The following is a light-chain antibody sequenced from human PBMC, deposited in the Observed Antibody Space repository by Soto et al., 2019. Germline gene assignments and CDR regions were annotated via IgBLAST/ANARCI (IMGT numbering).Light chain of an antibody. V-gene: IGKV3-20*01. Sequence: EIVLKQSPGTLSLSPGESATLSCRASQSVSSSYLAWYQQKPGQAPRLLIYGASSRATGIPDRFSGSGSGTDFTLTISRLEPEDFAVYYCQQYGRSPPTFGQGTKVEIK. CDR3: QQYGRSPPT. CDR2: GAS. CDR1: QSVSSSY. J-gene: IGKJ1*01.